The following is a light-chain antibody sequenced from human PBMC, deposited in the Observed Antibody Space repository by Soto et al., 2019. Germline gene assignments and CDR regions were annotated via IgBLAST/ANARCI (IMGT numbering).Light chain of an antibody. CDR3: QQYVSSPWA. Sequence: EIVVTQSPATLSLSPGERATLSCRASQSVRSYVGWYQQKPGQSPRLLIYDASNRASGIPARFSGSGSGTDFTLTISSLEPEDFAVYYCQQYVSSPWAFGQGTKVDIK. J-gene: IGKJ1*01. V-gene: IGKV3-11*01. CDR1: QSVRSY. CDR2: DAS.